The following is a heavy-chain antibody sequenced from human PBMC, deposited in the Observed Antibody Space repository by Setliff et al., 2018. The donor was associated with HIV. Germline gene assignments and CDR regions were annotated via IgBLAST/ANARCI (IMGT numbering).Heavy chain of an antibody. CDR2: IWYDGSNK. CDR3: AKPLYDSSGYYLNWYFDL. J-gene: IGHJ2*01. CDR1: GFIFSNYG. D-gene: IGHD3-22*01. Sequence: GGSLRLSCAASGFIFSNYGMHWVRQAPGKGLEWVAVIWYDGSNKYYADSVKGRFTIPRDNSKNTLYLQMNSLRAEDTAVYYCAKPLYDSSGYYLNWYFDLWGRGTLVTVSS. V-gene: IGHV3-33*06.